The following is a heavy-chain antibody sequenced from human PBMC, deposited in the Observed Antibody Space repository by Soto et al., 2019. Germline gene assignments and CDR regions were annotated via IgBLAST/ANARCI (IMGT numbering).Heavy chain of an antibody. CDR2: INHSGST. D-gene: IGHD3-10*01. CDR3: ARGFLYYYGSGSYPTYYYYYGMDV. Sequence: SETLSLTCAVYGGSFSGYYWSWIRQPPGKGLEWIGEINHSGSTNYNPSLKSRVTISVDTSKNQFSLKLSSVTAADTAVYYCARGFLYYYGSGSYPTYYYYYGMDVWGQGTTVTVSS. CDR1: GGSFSGYY. V-gene: IGHV4-34*01. J-gene: IGHJ6*02.